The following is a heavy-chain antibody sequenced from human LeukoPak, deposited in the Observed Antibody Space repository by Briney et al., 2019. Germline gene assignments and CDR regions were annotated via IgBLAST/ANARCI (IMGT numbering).Heavy chain of an antibody. CDR2: IYYSGST. D-gene: IGHD3-9*01. CDR1: GGSISSGSYY. J-gene: IGHJ4*02. Sequence: PSETLSLTCTVSGGSISSGSYYWGWIRQPPGKGLEWIGSIYYSGSTYYNPSHKSRVTISVDTSKNQFSLKLSSVTAADTAVYYCASFQRYFDWLSSSYYFDYWGQGSLVTVSS. V-gene: IGHV4-39*07. CDR3: ASFQRYFDWLSSSYYFDY.